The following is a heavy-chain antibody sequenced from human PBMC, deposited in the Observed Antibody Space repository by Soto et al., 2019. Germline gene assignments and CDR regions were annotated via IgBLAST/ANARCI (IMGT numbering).Heavy chain of an antibody. V-gene: IGHV3-23*04. D-gene: IGHD2-2*01. Sequence: EVQLVESGGGLIQPGGSLRLSCAASGFTFSSYAMSWVRQAPGKGLEWVSAISGSGGSTYYADSVKGRFTISRDNSKNTLYLQMNSLGAEDTAVYYCAKASRENVVVPAYYYYGMDVWGQGTTVTVSS. J-gene: IGHJ6*02. CDR2: ISGSGGST. CDR3: AKASRENVVVPAYYYYGMDV. CDR1: GFTFSSYA.